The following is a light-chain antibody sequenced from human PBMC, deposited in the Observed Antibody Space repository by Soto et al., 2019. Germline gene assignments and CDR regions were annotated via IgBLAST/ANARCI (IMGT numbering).Light chain of an antibody. CDR2: DAS. CDR1: QSVSSY. Sequence: EIVMTQSPATLSVSPGERATLSCRASQSVSSYLAWYQQKPGQAPRLLIYDASTSATGIPARFSGSGSGTEFTLTITSLQSEDFAVYYCHHYNDWPPKQYTFGQGTKLEIK. V-gene: IGKV3-15*01. CDR3: HHYNDWPPKQYT. J-gene: IGKJ2*01.